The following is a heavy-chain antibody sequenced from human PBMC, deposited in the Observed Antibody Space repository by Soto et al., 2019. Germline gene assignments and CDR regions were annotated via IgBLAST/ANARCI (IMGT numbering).Heavy chain of an antibody. Sequence: GGSLRLSRAASGFTFSSYSMNWVRQAPGKGLEWVSSISSSSSYIYYADSVKGRFTISRDNAKNSLYLQMNSLRAEDTAVYYCAIIAVASPRDAFDIWGQGTMVTVSS. CDR2: ISSSSSYI. D-gene: IGHD6-19*01. V-gene: IGHV3-21*01. CDR3: AIIAVASPRDAFDI. J-gene: IGHJ3*02. CDR1: GFTFSSYS.